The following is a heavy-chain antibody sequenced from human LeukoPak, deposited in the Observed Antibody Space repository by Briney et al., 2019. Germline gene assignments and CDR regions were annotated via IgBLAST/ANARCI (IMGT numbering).Heavy chain of an antibody. V-gene: IGHV1-3*01. J-gene: IGHJ4*02. D-gene: IGHD3-22*01. Sequence: ASVKVSCKASGYTFTSYAMHWVRQAPGQRLEWMGWINAGNGNTKYSQKSQGRVTITRDTSASTAYMELSSLRSEDTAVYYCAREWGYYDSSGSFDYWGQGTLVTVSS. CDR3: AREWGYYDSSGSFDY. CDR2: INAGNGNT. CDR1: GYTFTSYA.